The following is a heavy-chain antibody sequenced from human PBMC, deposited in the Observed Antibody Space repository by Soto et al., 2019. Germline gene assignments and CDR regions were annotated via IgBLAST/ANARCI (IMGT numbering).Heavy chain of an antibody. D-gene: IGHD3-9*01. CDR2: ISGSGGST. CDR3: AKVGVLRYFDWLFPPLYYYYGMDV. J-gene: IGHJ6*02. V-gene: IGHV3-23*01. Sequence: PGGSLRLSCAASGFTFSSYAMSWVRQAPGKGLEWVSAISGSGGSTYYADSVKGRFTISRDNSKNTLYLQMNSLRAEDTAVYYCAKVGVLRYFDWLFPPLYYYYGMDVWGQGTTVTVSS. CDR1: GFTFSSYA.